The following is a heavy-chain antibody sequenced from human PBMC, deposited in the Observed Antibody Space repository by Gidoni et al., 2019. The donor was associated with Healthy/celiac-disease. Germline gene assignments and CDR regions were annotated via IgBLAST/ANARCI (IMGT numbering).Heavy chain of an antibody. CDR3: AKGGMLFLRNWFDP. Sequence: EVQLLESGGGVVQPGGSLRLSCAASGFTFSSYAMSWVRQAPGKELEWVSAISGSGGSTYYADSVKGRFTISRDNSKNTLYLQMNSLRAEDTAVYYCAKGGMLFLRNWFDPWGQGTLVTVSS. CDR1: GFTFSSYA. CDR2: ISGSGGST. V-gene: IGHV3-23*01. D-gene: IGHD2-8*01. J-gene: IGHJ5*02.